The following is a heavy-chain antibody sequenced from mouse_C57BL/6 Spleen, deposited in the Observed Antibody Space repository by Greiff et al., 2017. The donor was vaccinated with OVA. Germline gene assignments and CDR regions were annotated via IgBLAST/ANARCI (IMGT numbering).Heavy chain of an antibody. CDR2: IRSKSNNYAT. D-gene: IGHD2-14*01. CDR3: VRLGYCGRYYYAMDY. V-gene: IGHV10-1*01. Sequence: EVQLVESGGGLVQPKGSLKLSCAASGFSFNTYAMNWVRQAPGKGLEWVACIRSKSNNYATYYADSVKDRFTISRDDSESMLYLQMNNLKTEDTAMYYCVRLGYCGRYYYAMDYWGQGTSVTVSS. CDR1: GFSFNTYA. J-gene: IGHJ4*01.